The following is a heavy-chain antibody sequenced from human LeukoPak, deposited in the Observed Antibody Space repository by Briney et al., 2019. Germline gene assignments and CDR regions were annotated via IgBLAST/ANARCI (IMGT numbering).Heavy chain of an antibody. V-gene: IGHV5-51*01. D-gene: IGHD2-2*01. CDR3: TRHPTSISNPYYIDV. Sequence: GESLNIYCQGSGYKFTSYWIGWVRQMPGKGLEWMGIIYPGESDTRYSPSFQGQVTISADTSISTAYLQWSSLKASDTAMYYCTRHPTSISNPYYIDVWGRGTTVTVSS. CDR2: IYPGESDT. J-gene: IGHJ6*03. CDR1: GYKFTSYW.